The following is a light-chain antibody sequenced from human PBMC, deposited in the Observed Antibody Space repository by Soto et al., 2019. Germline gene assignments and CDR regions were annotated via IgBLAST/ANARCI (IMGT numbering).Light chain of an antibody. J-gene: IGKJ3*01. V-gene: IGKV3-20*01. Sequence: EIVLTQSPGTLSLSPGERATLSCRASQSVSRSYLAWYQQKPGQAPRLLIYDASSRATGIPDRFSGSGSGTEFTLTISRLEPEDFAVYYCQQYGSSLITFGPGTKVDMK. CDR2: DAS. CDR1: QSVSRSY. CDR3: QQYGSSLIT.